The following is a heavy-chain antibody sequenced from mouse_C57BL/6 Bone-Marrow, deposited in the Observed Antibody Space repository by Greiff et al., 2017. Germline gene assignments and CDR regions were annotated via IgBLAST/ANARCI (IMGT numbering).Heavy chain of an antibody. J-gene: IGHJ3*01. V-gene: IGHV1-81*01. D-gene: IGHD1-1*01. CDR2: IYPRSGNT. CDR3: ARLRAWFAY. Sequence: QVQLQQSGAVLARPGASVKLSCKASGYTFTSYGISWVKQRTGQGLEWIGEIYPRSGNTYYNEKFKGKATLTADKSSSTAYMELRSLTSEDSAVYFCARLRAWFAYWGQGTLVTVSA. CDR1: GYTFTSYG.